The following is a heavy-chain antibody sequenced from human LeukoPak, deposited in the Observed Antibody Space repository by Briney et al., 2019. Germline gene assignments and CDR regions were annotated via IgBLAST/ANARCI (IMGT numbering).Heavy chain of an antibody. CDR2: ISYDGSNK. V-gene: IGHV3-30*04. D-gene: IGHD5-24*01. CDR1: GFTFSSYA. CDR3: ATTFRDGYNYGPAFDY. J-gene: IGHJ4*02. Sequence: EGSLRLSCAASGFTFSSYAMHWVRQAPGKGLEWVAVISYDGSNKYYADSVKGRFTISRDNSKNTLYLQMNSLRAEDTAVYYCATTFRDGYNYGPAFDYWGQGTLVTVSS.